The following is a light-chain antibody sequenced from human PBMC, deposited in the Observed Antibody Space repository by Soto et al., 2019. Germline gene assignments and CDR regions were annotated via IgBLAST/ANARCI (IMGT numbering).Light chain of an antibody. CDR3: QQYNNWPGT. V-gene: IGKV3-15*01. CDR1: QSVSSK. CDR2: GAS. Sequence: IVLTQSPGTLSLSPGEKATLSFRASQSVSSKLAWYQQKPGQAPRLLFYGASTGATGIPARFSGSGSETEFTLSISSLQSEDFAVYYCQQYNNWPGTFGQGTKVDIK. J-gene: IGKJ1*01.